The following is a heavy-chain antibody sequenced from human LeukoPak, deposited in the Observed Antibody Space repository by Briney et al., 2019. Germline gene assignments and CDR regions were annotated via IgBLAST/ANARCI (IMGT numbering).Heavy chain of an antibody. V-gene: IGHV4-34*01. CDR3: ARTYYYGSGSYYNGRFDY. D-gene: IGHD3-10*01. CDR1: GGSFSGYY. J-gene: IGHJ4*02. CDR2: INHSGST. Sequence: SETLSLTCAVYGGSFSGYYWSWIRQPPGKGLEWIGEINHSGSTNYNPSLKSRVTISVDTSKNQFSLKLSSVTAADTAVYYCARTYYYGSGSYYNGRFDYWGQGTLVTVSS.